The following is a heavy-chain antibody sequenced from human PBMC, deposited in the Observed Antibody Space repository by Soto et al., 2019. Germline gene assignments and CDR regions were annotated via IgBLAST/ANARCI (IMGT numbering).Heavy chain of an antibody. CDR2: ISYDGSNK. CDR1: GFTFSSYG. CDR3: AKDGPYSSSSEYYYYGMDV. D-gene: IGHD6-6*01. J-gene: IGHJ6*02. Sequence: GGSLRLSCAASGFTFSSYGMHWVRRAPGKGLEWVAVISYDGSNKYYADSVKGRFTISRDNSKNTLYLQMNSLRAEDTAVSYCAKDGPYSSSSEYYYYGMDVWGQGTTVTVSS. V-gene: IGHV3-30*18.